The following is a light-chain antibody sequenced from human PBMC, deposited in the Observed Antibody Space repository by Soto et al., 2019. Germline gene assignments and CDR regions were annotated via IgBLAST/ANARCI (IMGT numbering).Light chain of an antibody. Sequence: EIVLTQSPGTLSLSPGERATLSCRASQSVSSSYLAWYQQKPGQAPRLLLYGASSRATGIPDRFSGSGSGTDFTLTISRLEPEDLAVYYCQHYGSLVLTFGGGTKVEIK. CDR3: QHYGSLVLT. CDR1: QSVSSSY. CDR2: GAS. J-gene: IGKJ4*01. V-gene: IGKV3-20*01.